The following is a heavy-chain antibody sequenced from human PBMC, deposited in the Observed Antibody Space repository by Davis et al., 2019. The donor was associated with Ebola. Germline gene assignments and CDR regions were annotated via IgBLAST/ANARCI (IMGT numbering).Heavy chain of an antibody. J-gene: IGHJ6*02. CDR1: GFTFSNYW. CDR3: ARGDSSSSIFYYYGMDV. Sequence: GESLKISCAASGFTFSNYWMSWVRQAPGKGLEWVANIKQDGSEKYYVDSVKGRFTISRENAKNSLYLQMNSLRAGDTAVYYCARGDSSSSIFYYYGMDVWGQGTTVTVSS. V-gene: IGHV3-7*01. CDR2: IKQDGSEK. D-gene: IGHD6-6*01.